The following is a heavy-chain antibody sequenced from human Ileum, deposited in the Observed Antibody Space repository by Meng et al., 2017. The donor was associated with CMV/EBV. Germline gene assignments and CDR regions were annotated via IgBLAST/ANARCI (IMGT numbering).Heavy chain of an antibody. CDR1: GGTFSSYA. Sequence: SVKVSCKASGGTFSSYAISWVRLAPGQGLDWMGGIIPILGIVNYVQKFQGRVTITADKSTSTAYMELSSLRSEDTAVYYCARGGHRYPRHYYGMDVWGQGTTVTVSS. J-gene: IGHJ6*02. CDR2: IIPILGIV. V-gene: IGHV1-69*10. CDR3: ARGGHRYPRHYYGMDV. D-gene: IGHD1-26*01.